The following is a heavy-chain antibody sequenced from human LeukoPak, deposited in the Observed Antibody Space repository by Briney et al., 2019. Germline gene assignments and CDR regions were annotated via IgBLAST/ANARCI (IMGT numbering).Heavy chain of an antibody. CDR1: GGSISSYY. V-gene: IGHV4-59*01. CDR2: IYYSGST. Sequence: ASETLSLTCSVSGGSISSYYWSWIRQPPGKGLEWVGYIYYSGSTNYNPSLKSRVTISVDTSKNQFSLRLSSVTAADTAVYYCARVTGYIVEDYFDYWGQGTLVTVSS. D-gene: IGHD3-22*01. CDR3: ARVTGYIVEDYFDY. J-gene: IGHJ4*02.